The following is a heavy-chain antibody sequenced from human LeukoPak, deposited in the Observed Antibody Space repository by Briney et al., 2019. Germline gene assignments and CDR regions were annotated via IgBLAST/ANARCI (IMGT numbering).Heavy chain of an antibody. V-gene: IGHV4-59*13. D-gene: IGHD6-13*01. Sequence: SETLSLTCSVSGGFISGYYWTWIRQPPGKRLEWLGYIYSTGSTNYNPSLKSRIAISVDTSKNQFYLSLTSVSAADTAVYFCVRKIAAGSLTPWGQGTLVTVSS. CDR1: GGFISGYY. J-gene: IGHJ5*02. CDR2: IYSTGST. CDR3: VRKIAAGSLTP.